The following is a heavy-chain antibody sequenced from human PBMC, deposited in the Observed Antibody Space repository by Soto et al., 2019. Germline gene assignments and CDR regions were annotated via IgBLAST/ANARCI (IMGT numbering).Heavy chain of an antibody. CDR2: IYYSGTT. CDR1: GGSISGYY. J-gene: IGHJ6*03. CDR3: ARLTGGTYLSFYYYIGV. V-gene: IGHV4-59*01. D-gene: IGHD2-8*02. Sequence: QVQLQESGPGLVKPSETLSLTCTVSGGSISGYYWSWIRQPPGKGLEWIGYIYYSGTTNYDPSLKSGVTMSVDTSKNQFSLKLSSVTAADTAVYYCARLTGGTYLSFYYYIGVWGKGTTVTVSS.